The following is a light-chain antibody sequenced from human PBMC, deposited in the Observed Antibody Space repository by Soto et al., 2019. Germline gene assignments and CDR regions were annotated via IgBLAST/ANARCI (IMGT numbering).Light chain of an antibody. Sequence: EVVLTQSPGTLSLSPGERATLSCRASQTVSNNYLAWYQHKPGQSPKLLIFGSSDRATGIPDRFSGSGSGTDFTPTISRLEPEDFAVYYCQQYGSSPPYTFGQGTKLEIK. CDR1: QTVSNNY. J-gene: IGKJ2*01. CDR3: QQYGSSPPYT. CDR2: GSS. V-gene: IGKV3-20*01.